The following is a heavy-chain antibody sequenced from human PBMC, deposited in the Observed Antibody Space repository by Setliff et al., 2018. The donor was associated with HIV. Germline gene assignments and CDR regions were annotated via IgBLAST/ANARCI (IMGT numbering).Heavy chain of an antibody. Sequence: SETLSLTCSVSGGSISNHYWSWIRQPPGKGLEWIGYIYYSGSTNYNPSLKSRVIISVDTSKNQFSLKLSSVTAADTAVYYCARRKSGSSYRFFNYWGLGSLVTVSS. D-gene: IGHD3-16*02. V-gene: IGHV4-59*11. J-gene: IGHJ4*02. CDR2: IYYSGST. CDR3: ARRKSGSSYRFFNY. CDR1: GGSISNHY.